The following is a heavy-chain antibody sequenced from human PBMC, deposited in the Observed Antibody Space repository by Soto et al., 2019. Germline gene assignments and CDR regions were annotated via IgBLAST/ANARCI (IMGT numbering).Heavy chain of an antibody. V-gene: IGHV3-33*01. CDR1: GFTFSSYG. CDR3: ARGGWELPRRYFDY. CDR2: IWYDGSNK. D-gene: IGHD1-26*01. J-gene: IGHJ4*02. Sequence: GGSLRLSCAASGFTFSSYGMHWVRQAPGKGLEWVAVIWYDGSNKYYADSVKGRFTISRDNSKNTLYLQMNSLRAEDTAVYYCARGGWELPRRYFDYWGQGTLVTVSS.